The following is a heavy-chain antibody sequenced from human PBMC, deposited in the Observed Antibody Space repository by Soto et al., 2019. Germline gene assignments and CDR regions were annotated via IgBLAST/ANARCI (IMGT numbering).Heavy chain of an antibody. CDR1: GFTFSSYG. J-gene: IGHJ4*02. CDR2: ISDNGSSK. Sequence: GGSLRLSCAASGFTFSSYGMHWVRQAPGKGLEWVAVISDNGSSKYYADSVKGRFTISRDNSKNTLYLQMNSLRAEDTAVYYCAKGSQIDYWGQGTLVTVSS. V-gene: IGHV3-30*18. CDR3: AKGSQIDY.